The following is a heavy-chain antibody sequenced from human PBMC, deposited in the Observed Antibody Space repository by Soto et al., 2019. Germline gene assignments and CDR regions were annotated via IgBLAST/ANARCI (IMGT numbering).Heavy chain of an antibody. CDR3: ARDKDRLQLGGNSYYILDV. J-gene: IGHJ6*02. Sequence: QVQLEQSGAEVKQPGSSVRVSCKASGGTFSNSAISWVRPAPGQGLEWMGGIMPVFRAPDYAQNFQGRVTITADESTSTAYMELHGLRSDDTAVYFCARDKDRLQLGGNSYYILDVWGQGTTVTVSS. CDR1: GGTFSNSA. D-gene: IGHD1-1*01. CDR2: IMPVFRAP. V-gene: IGHV1-69*12.